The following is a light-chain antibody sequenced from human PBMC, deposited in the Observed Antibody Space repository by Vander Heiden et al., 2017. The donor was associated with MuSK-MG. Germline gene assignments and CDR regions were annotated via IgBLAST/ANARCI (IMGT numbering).Light chain of an antibody. Sequence: IVLTQSPATLSLSPGERATLSCRASRSVSRYLAWYQHKPGQAPRLLIYDASNRATGIPARFSGSGSGTDFTLTISRLEPEDFAVYYWQQHSNSWTFGQGTKVEIK. CDR1: RSVSRY. CDR2: DAS. V-gene: IGKV3-11*01. CDR3: QQHSNSWT. J-gene: IGKJ1*01.